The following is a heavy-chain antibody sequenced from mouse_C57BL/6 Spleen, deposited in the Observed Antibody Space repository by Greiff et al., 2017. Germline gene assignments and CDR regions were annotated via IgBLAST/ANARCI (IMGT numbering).Heavy chain of an antibody. V-gene: IGHV1-15*01. J-gene: IGHJ3*01. CDR1: GYTFTDYE. CDR2: IDPETGGT. D-gene: IGHD1-1*01. Sequence: QVHVKQSGAELVRPGASVTLSCKASGYTFTDYEMHWVKQTPVHGLEWIGAIDPETGGTAYNQKFKGKAILTADKSSSTAYMELRSLTSEDSAVYYCTNYGSSLAWFAYWGQGTLVTVSA. CDR3: TNYGSSLAWFAY.